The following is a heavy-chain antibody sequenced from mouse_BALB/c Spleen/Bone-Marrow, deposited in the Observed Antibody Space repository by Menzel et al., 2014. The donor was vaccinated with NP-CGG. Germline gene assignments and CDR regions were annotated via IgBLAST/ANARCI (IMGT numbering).Heavy chain of an antibody. CDR3: ARPENYDAMDY. Sequence: QVQLQQSGAELAKPGASVKMSCKASGYTFTSYWMHWVKQRPGQGLEWIGYINPSTGYTEYNQKFKDKATLTADKSSSTAYMRLSSLTSEDSAVYYCARPENYDAMDYWGQGTSVTVSS. J-gene: IGHJ4*01. CDR1: GYTFTSYW. CDR2: INPSTGYT. V-gene: IGHV1-7*01.